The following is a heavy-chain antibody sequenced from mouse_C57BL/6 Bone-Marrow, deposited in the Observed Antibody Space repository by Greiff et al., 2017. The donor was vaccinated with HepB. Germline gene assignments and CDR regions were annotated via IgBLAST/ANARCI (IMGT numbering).Heavy chain of an antibody. J-gene: IGHJ2*01. CDR2: IYPRDGST. V-gene: IGHV1-85*01. Sequence: VQLVEPGPELVKPGASVKLSCKASGYTFTSYYITWVKQRPGQGLEWIGCIYPRDGSTKYNEKFKGKATLTVDTSSSTAYMELHSLTSEDSAVYFCARGYDGVLGDYWGQGTTLTVSS. D-gene: IGHD2-3*01. CDR3: ARGYDGVLGDY. CDR1: GYTFTSYY.